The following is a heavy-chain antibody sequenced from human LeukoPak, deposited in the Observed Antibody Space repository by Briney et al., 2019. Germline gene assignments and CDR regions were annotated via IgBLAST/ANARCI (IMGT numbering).Heavy chain of an antibody. Sequence: PSETLSLTCTVSGGSISSYYWSWIRQLPGKGLEWIGYIYYSGSTNYNPSLKSRVTISVDTSKNQFSLKLSSVTAADTAVYYCARDRLQYLDYWGQGTLVTVSS. CDR1: GGSISSYY. V-gene: IGHV4-59*01. J-gene: IGHJ4*02. CDR2: IYYSGST. D-gene: IGHD3-16*01. CDR3: ARDRLQYLDY.